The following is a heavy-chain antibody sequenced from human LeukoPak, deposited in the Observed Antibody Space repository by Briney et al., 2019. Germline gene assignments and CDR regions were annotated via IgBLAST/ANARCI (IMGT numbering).Heavy chain of an antibody. V-gene: IGHV3-30*02. CDR3: AKDLGGGTYNSY. CDR2: IRHDSSNK. CDR1: GYDFSRHG. Sequence: GGSLRLSCAASGYDFSRHGIHWVRQAPGKGQEWVTFIRHDSSNKYYADFVKGRFTISRDNSKNTLYLQMDSLRTEDTAVYYCAKDLGGGTYNSYWGQRTLVTVSS. D-gene: IGHD1-26*01. J-gene: IGHJ4*02.